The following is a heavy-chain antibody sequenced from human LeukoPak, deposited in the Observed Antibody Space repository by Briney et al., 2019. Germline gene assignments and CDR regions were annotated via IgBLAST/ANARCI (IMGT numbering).Heavy chain of an antibody. J-gene: IGHJ4*02. CDR1: GFSVSRCA. Sequence: GGSLTLSWLPSGFSVSRCATSWVRHPPGKGLEWVSAISGSGGIPKNTHPVKGRFRISRDNSKNTLYVQMNMLRAEDTAVYYCAKDRDTGYAGYDYWGQGTLVAVSS. D-gene: IGHD5-12*01. CDR3: AKDRDTGYAGYDY. V-gene: IGHV3-23*01. CDR2: ISGSGGIP.